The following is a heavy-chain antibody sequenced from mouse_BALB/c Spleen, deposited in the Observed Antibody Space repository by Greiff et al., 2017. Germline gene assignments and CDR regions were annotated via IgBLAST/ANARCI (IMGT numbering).Heavy chain of an antibody. D-gene: IGHD1-1*01. J-gene: IGHJ4*01. V-gene: IGHV5-9*03. CDR1: GFTFSSYT. CDR2: ISSGGGNT. Sequence: EVQRVESGGGLVKPGGSLKLSCAASGFTFSSYTMSWVRQTPEKRLEWVATISSGGGNTYYPDSVKGRFTISRDNAKNNLYLQMSSLRSEDTALYYCARWGTGGSSSHYYAMDYWGQGTSVTVSS. CDR3: ARWGTGGSSSHYYAMDY.